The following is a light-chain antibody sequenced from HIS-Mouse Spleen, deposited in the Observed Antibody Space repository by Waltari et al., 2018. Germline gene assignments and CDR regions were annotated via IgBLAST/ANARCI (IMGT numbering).Light chain of an antibody. J-gene: IGKJ4*01. CDR3: QQFNSYPYST. CDR1: QGISSA. Sequence: AIQLTQSPSSLSASVGDRVTITCRASQGISSALAWYQQKPGKAPKLLRYDASSLESGVPSRFSGSGSGTDFTLTISSLQPEDFATYYCQQFNSYPYSTFGGGTKVEIK. CDR2: DAS. V-gene: IGKV1-13*02.